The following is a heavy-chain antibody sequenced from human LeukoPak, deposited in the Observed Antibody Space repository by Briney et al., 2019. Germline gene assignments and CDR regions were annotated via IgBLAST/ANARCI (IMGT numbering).Heavy chain of an antibody. D-gene: IGHD3-22*01. Sequence: SVKVSCKASGGTFSSYAISWVRQAPGQGLEWMGGIIPIFGTANYAQKFQGRVTITADESTSTAYMELISLRSEDTAVYYCARVAYYYDRQFDYWGQGTLVTVSS. J-gene: IGHJ4*02. CDR3: ARVAYYYDRQFDY. CDR1: GGTFSSYA. CDR2: IIPIFGTA. V-gene: IGHV1-69*13.